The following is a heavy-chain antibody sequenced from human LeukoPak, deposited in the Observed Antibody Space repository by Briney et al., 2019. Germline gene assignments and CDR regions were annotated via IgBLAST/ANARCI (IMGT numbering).Heavy chain of an antibody. CDR2: ISNSSSYI. CDR3: ARSLRANWAFDY. Sequence: KPGGSLRLSCAASGFTFSSCSMNWVRQAPRKGLEWGSSISNSSSYIYYADSVKGRFTISRDTAKNPLYLKMNSVRAADTAVYYCARSLRANWAFDYSGQGTLVTLS. J-gene: IGHJ4*02. D-gene: IGHD7-27*01. CDR1: GFTFSSCS. V-gene: IGHV3-21*01.